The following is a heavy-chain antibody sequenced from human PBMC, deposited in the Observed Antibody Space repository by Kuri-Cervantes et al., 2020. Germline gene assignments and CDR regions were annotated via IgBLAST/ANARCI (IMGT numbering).Heavy chain of an antibody. CDR2: IYYSGST. CDR1: GGSISSGGYY. CDR3: AKDRYYYGSGSYLVQAPFDP. J-gene: IGHJ5*02. Sequence: SETLSLTCTVSGGSISSGGYYWSWIRQHPGKGLEWIGYIYYSGSTYYNPSLKSRVTISVDTSKNQFSLKLSSVTAADTAVYYCAKDRYYYGSGSYLVQAPFDPWGQGTLVTVSS. V-gene: IGHV4-31*03. D-gene: IGHD3-10*01.